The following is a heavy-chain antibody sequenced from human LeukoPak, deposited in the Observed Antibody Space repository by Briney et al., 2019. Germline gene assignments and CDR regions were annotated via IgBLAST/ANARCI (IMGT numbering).Heavy chain of an antibody. CDR1: GSTFTSYW. V-gene: IGHV5-51*01. CDR2: IYPGDSDT. J-gene: IGHJ4*02. CDR3: ARRHYYDSSGYYTH. Sequence: GESLQISCQGSGSTFTSYWIGWVRQLPGKGLEWMGIIYPGDSDTRYSPSFQGQVTISADKSISTAYLQWSSLKASDTAMYYCARRHYYDSSGYYTHWGQGTLVTVSS. D-gene: IGHD3-22*01.